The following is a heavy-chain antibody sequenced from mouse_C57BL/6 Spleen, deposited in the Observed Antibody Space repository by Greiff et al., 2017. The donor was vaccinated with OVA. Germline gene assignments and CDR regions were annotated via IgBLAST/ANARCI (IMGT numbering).Heavy chain of an antibody. D-gene: IGHD1-1*01. Sequence: VMLVESGAELARPGASVKMSCKASGYTFTSYTMHWVKQRPGQGLEWIGYINPSSGYTKYNQKFKDKATLTADKSSSTAYMQLSSLTSEDSAVYYCARMDYDRYFDVWGTGTTVTVSS. CDR3: ARMDYDRYFDV. CDR1: GYTFTSYT. CDR2: INPSSGYT. J-gene: IGHJ1*03. V-gene: IGHV1-4*01.